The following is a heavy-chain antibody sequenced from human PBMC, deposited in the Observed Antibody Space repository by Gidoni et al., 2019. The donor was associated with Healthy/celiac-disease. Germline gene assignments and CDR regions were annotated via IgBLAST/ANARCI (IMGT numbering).Heavy chain of an antibody. V-gene: IGHV4-38-2*01. J-gene: IGHJ4*02. Sequence: QVQLQESGPGLVKPSETLSLTCAVSGYFISSGYHWGWIRQPPEKGLEWIASIHHGGSTYYHPSLKSRVTMSVDTSKNQFSLNLRSVTAADTAVYYCARRVWYSSGWYEYYFDYWGQGTLVTVSS. CDR2: IHHGGST. CDR1: GYFISSGYH. D-gene: IGHD6-13*01. CDR3: ARRVWYSSGWYEYYFDY.